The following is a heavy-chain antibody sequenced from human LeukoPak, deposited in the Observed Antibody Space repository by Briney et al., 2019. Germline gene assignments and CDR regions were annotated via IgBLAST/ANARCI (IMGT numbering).Heavy chain of an antibody. D-gene: IGHD5-24*01. CDR3: ARGRGGYNPNFDY. J-gene: IGHJ4*02. CDR1: GGTFSSYA. CDR2: IIPILGIA. V-gene: IGHV1-69*04. Sequence: ASVKVSCKASGGTFSSYAISWVRQAPGQGLEWMGRIIPILGIANYAQKFQGRVTITADKSTSTAYMELSSLRSEDTAVYYCARGRGGYNPNFDYWGQGTLVTVSS.